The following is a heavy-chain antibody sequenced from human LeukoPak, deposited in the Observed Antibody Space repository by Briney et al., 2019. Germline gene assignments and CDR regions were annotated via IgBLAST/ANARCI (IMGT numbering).Heavy chain of an antibody. V-gene: IGHV3-23*01. CDR3: ATHGSAHYYMDV. CDR1: GFTFSPYS. CDR2: ISGSGSGT. Sequence: PGGSLRLSCAASGFTFSPYSMHWVRQAPGKGLEWVSGISGSGSGTYYADSVKGRFTISRDNSKNTLHLQMNSLRAEDTAVYYCATHGSAHYYMDVWGKGTTVTISS. J-gene: IGHJ6*03. D-gene: IGHD2-2*03.